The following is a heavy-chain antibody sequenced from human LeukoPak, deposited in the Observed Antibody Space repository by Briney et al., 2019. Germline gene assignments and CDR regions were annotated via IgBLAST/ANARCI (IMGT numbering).Heavy chain of an antibody. CDR2: ISYYGSNK. CDR3: AKDGTEQWLGPYYYYGMDV. CDR1: GFTFSSYG. D-gene: IGHD6-19*01. Sequence: PGGSLRLSCAASGFTFSSYGMHWVRQAPGKGLEWVAVISYYGSNKYYADSVKGRFTISRDNSKNTLYLQMNSLRAEDTAVYYCAKDGTEQWLGPYYYYGMDVWGQGTTVTVSS. V-gene: IGHV3-30*18. J-gene: IGHJ6*02.